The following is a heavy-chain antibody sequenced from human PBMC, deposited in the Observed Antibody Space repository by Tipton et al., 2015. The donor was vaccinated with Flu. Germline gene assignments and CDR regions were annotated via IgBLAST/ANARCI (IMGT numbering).Heavy chain of an antibody. Sequence: SLRLSCAASGFTFSSYSMNWVRQAPGKGLEWVSSISSSSSYIYYADSVKGRFTISRDNAKNSLYLQMNSLRAEDTAVYYCARDDPLDYDILGYWGQGTLVTVSS. CDR2: ISSSSSYI. CDR1: GFTFSSYS. D-gene: IGHD3-9*01. V-gene: IGHV3-21*01. CDR3: ARDDPLDYDILGY. J-gene: IGHJ4*02.